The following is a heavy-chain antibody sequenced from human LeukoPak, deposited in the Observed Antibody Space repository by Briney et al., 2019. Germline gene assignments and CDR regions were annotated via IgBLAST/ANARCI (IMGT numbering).Heavy chain of an antibody. J-gene: IGHJ3*02. D-gene: IGHD3-9*01. CDR3: ARDVRLVTHDAFDI. V-gene: IGHV3-30-3*01. Sequence: GGSLRLSCAASGFTFSSYAMHWVRQAPGKGLEWVAVISYDGSNKYYADSVKGRFTISRDNSKNTLYLQMNSLRAEDTAVYYCARDVRLVTHDAFDIWGQGTMVTVSS. CDR2: ISYDGSNK. CDR1: GFTFSSYA.